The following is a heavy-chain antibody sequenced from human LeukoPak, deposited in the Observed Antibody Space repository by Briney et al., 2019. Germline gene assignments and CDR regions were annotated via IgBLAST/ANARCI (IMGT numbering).Heavy chain of an antibody. CDR1: GGSFSGYY. CDR3: ARDRYSSSSPNYYYYGMDV. D-gene: IGHD6-6*01. CDR2: IYHSGST. J-gene: IGHJ6*02. V-gene: IGHV4-34*01. Sequence: PSETLSLTCAVYGGSFSGYYWSWIRQPPGKGLEWIGYIYHSGSTYYNPSLKSRVTISVDRSKNQFSLKLSSVTAADTAVYYCARDRYSSSSPNYYYYGMDVWGQGTTVTVSS.